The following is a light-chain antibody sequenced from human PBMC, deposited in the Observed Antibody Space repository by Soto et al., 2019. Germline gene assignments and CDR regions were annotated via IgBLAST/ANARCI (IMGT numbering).Light chain of an antibody. CDR2: GAS. V-gene: IGKV3-15*01. Sequence: EIVMTQSPATLSVSPGERATLSCSASQRVSSNLAWYQQKPGKAPRLLIYGASTRATGITARCSGSGSGTECTINISSVQSEDFAVYYCQQYNKGPPHTVGQGTKLEIK. CDR3: QQYNKGPPHT. J-gene: IGKJ2*01. CDR1: QRVSSN.